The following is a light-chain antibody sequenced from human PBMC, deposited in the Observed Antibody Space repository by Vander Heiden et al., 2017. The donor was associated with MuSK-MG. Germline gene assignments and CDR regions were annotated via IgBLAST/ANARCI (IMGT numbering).Light chain of an antibody. J-gene: IGLJ3*02. CDR3: SSYTSSSTWV. Sequence: RSITISCTGTSSDVGGYNFVSWYQQHPGKAPKLMIYDGSKRPSGVSNRFSGSKSGNTASLTISGLQAEDEADYYCSSYTSSSTWVFGGGTKLTVL. CDR2: DGS. CDR1: SSDVGGYNF. V-gene: IGLV2-14*04.